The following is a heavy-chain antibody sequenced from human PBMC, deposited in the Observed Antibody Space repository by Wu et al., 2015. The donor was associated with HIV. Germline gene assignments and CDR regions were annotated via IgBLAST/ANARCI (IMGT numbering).Heavy chain of an antibody. J-gene: IGHJ6*03. D-gene: IGHD3-3*01. CDR3: ARALLNIWSGYGEGRESTYYMDV. CDR2: IIPIFGTA. V-gene: IGHV1-69*12. Sequence: QVQLVQSGAEVKKPGSSVKVSCKASGGTFSSYAISWVRQAPGQGLEWMGGIIPIFGTANYAQKFQGRVTITADESTSTAYMELSSLRSEDTAVYYCARALLNIWSGYGEGRESTYYMDVWGKGTTGHRLL. CDR1: GGTFSSYA.